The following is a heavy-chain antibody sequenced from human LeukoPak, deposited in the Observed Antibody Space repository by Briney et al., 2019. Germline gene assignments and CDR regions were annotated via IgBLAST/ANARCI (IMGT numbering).Heavy chain of an antibody. D-gene: IGHD3-22*01. CDR2: ISGSGGST. J-gene: IGHJ4*02. Sequence: AGGSLRLSCAASGFTFSSYAMSWVRQAPGKGLEWVSAISGSGGSTYYADSVKGRFTISRDNSKNTLYLQMNSLRAEDTAVYYCAKDLLPNYYDSSGYYSPVDYWGQGTLVTVSS. CDR3: AKDLLPNYYDSSGYYSPVDY. CDR1: GFTFSSYA. V-gene: IGHV3-23*01.